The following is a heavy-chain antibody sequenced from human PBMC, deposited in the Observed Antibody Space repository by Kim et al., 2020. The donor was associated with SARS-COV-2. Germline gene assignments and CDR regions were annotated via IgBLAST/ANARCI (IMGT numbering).Heavy chain of an antibody. CDR1: GYTFTSYY. D-gene: IGHD6-13*01. CDR3: ARDPRSSSWYGYYGMDV. V-gene: IGHV1-46*01. Sequence: ASVKVSCKASGYTFTSYYMHWVRQAPGQGLEWMGIINPSGGSTSYAQKFQGRVTMTRDTSTSTVYMELSSLRSEDTAVYYCARDPRSSSWYGYYGMDVCGEGTTVTVSS. J-gene: IGHJ6*04. CDR2: INPSGGST.